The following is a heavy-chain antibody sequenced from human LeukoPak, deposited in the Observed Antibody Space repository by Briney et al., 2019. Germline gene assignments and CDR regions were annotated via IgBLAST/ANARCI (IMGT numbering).Heavy chain of an antibody. Sequence: KTSETLSLTCTVSGDSISSGGYYWSWIRQHPGKGLEWIGYIYYSGSTNYNPSLKSRVTISVDTSKNQFSLKLSSVTAADTAVYYCARGVDGLFGKKPWYFDLWGRGTLVTVSS. CDR1: GDSISSGGYY. CDR3: ARGVDGLFGKKPWYFDL. J-gene: IGHJ2*01. D-gene: IGHD3-10*02. CDR2: IYYSGST. V-gene: IGHV4-61*08.